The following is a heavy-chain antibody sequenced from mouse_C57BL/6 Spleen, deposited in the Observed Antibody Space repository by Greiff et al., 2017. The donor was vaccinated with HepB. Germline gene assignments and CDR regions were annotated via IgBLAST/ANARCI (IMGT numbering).Heavy chain of an antibody. D-gene: IGHD2-4*01. V-gene: IGHV5-6*01. Sequence: EVQLVESGGDLVKPGGSLKLSCAASGFTFSSYGMSWVRQTPDNRLEWVATISSGGSYTYYLDSVKGRFTISRDNAEDTLYLQMSSLKSEDTAMYDCARGGLRRFDYWGQGTTLTVSS. CDR1: GFTFSSYG. CDR3: ARGGLRRFDY. CDR2: ISSGGSYT. J-gene: IGHJ2*01.